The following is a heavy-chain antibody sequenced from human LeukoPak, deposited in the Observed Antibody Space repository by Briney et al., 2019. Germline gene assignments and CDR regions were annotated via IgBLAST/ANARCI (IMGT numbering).Heavy chain of an antibody. Sequence: GGSLRLSCAASGFTFSTYAVTWVRQAPGKGLEWVSAISSNGDFTYYADSVRGRFTISRDNSKNTVFLQMNGLRAEDTAVYYCARVKRDCSGGTCYSYDYWGQGTLVTVSS. D-gene: IGHD2-15*01. CDR1: GFTFSTYA. V-gene: IGHV3-23*01. CDR2: ISSNGDFT. CDR3: ARVKRDCSGGTCYSYDY. J-gene: IGHJ4*02.